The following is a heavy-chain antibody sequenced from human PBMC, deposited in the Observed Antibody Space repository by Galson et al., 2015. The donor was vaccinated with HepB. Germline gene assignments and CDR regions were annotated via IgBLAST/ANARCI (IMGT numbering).Heavy chain of an antibody. D-gene: IGHD3-10*01. CDR3: ARSQYYYVPGSYFKWGRPDEGRYYYYMDV. CDR2: TYYRSKWYN. J-gene: IGHJ6*03. CDR1: GDSVSSKSAA. V-gene: IGHV6-1*01. Sequence: CAISGDSVSSKSAAWHWIRQSPSRGLEWLGRTYYRSKWYNDYAVSVKSRIIINADTSKNYFSLQLNSVTPEDTAVYYCARSQYYYVPGSYFKWGRPDEGRYYYYMDVWGKGTTVTVSS.